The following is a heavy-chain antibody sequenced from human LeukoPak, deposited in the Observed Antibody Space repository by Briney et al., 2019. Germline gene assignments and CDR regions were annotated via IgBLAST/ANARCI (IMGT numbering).Heavy chain of an antibody. CDR3: AHTSLWFGELRFDY. CDR2: IYWDDDR. J-gene: IGHJ4*02. Sequence: SGSTLVKPTQTLTLTCIFSGFSLRASGVGVGWIRQPPGKALEWLALIYWDDDRRYSPSLKSRLTITKDTSKNQVVLTMTNVDPVDTATYYCAHTSLWFGELRFDYWGQGTLATVSS. V-gene: IGHV2-5*02. CDR1: GFSLRASGVG. D-gene: IGHD3-10*01.